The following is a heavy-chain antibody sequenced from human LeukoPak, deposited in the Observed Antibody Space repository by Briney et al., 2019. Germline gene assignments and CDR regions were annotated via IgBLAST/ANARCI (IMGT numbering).Heavy chain of an antibody. D-gene: IGHD3-10*01. V-gene: IGHV4-39*01. CDR3: ARHDYYGSLNWFDP. Sequence: SETLSLTCIVSGGSLNSPNYYWGWIRQPPGKGLEWIGTIYYSGTTYYNPSLKSRLTISVDTSKNQFSLKLTSVTAADTAVYYCARHDYYGSLNWFDPWGQGTLIAVSS. CDR1: GGSLNSPNYY. CDR2: IYYSGTT. J-gene: IGHJ5*02.